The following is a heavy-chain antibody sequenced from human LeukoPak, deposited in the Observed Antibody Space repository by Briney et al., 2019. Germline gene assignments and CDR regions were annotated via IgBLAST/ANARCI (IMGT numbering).Heavy chain of an antibody. D-gene: IGHD3-22*01. J-gene: IGHJ4*02. CDR1: RRSMRRYY. Sequence: SENLSLTCTVSRRSMRRYYWSWLRQPAGKGLEWIGRIYTSGCTKYSPPLKRRLTMSVDTSNNQFSLKLSSVTDADTAVYYCARGQEEYYYDSSGYYLFDYWGQGTLVTVSS. CDR2: IYTSGCT. CDR3: ARGQEEYYYDSSGYYLFDY. V-gene: IGHV4-4*07.